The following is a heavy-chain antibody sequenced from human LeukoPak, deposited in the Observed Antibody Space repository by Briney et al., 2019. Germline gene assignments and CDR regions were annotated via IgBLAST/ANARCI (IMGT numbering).Heavy chain of an antibody. J-gene: IGHJ4*02. CDR1: GFTLSNSW. V-gene: IGHV3-74*01. Sequence: GGSLRLSCAASGFTLSNSWMHWVRQAPGKGLVWVSRTNGDGSDTSYADSVKGRFTISRDSATNTLYLQMNSLRAEDTAIYYCVRDGEYSHGIDFDYWGQGTLVTVSP. D-gene: IGHD5-18*01. CDR3: VRDGEYSHGIDFDY. CDR2: TNGDGSDT.